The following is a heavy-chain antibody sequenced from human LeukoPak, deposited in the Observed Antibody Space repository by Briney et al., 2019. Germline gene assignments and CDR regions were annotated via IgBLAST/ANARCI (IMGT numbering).Heavy chain of an antibody. Sequence: SETLSLTCTVSGVSISSGSYYWRWIRQPAGKGLEWIGRIYTSGSTNYNPSLKSRVTISVDTSKNQFSLKLSSVTAADTAVYYCARAESGTYYYESSGYYTGFDYWGQGTLVTVSS. CDR2: IYTSGST. CDR3: ARAESGTYYYESSGYYTGFDY. CDR1: GVSISSGSYY. V-gene: IGHV4-61*02. J-gene: IGHJ4*02. D-gene: IGHD3-22*01.